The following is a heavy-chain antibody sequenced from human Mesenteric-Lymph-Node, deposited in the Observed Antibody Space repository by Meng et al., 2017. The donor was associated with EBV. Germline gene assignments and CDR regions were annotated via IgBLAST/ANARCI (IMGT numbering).Heavy chain of an antibody. Sequence: HAHMQHPGPGQVQPSSTLAITMDTSWDRVSSYFACLNWIRQSPSRGLEWLGMTYYRSKWVHEYAPSVIRRITINTDTSKTQFSLQLNSVTPEYTAIYYCARGLAAVADWGQGTLVTVSS. CDR2: TYYRSKWVH. D-gene: IGHD6-13*01. V-gene: IGHV6-1*01. CDR1: WDRVSSYFAC. J-gene: IGHJ4*02. CDR3: ARGLAAVAD.